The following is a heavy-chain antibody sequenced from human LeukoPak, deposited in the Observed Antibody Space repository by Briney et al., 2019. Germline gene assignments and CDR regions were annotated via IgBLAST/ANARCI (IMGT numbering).Heavy chain of an antibody. J-gene: IGHJ4*02. CDR1: GFTLSSYW. CDR3: ARGALDFDY. V-gene: IGHV3-7*01. Sequence: GGSLRLSCVVSGFTLSSYWMAWVRQAPGKGLEWVASIRQDGGERNYVDSVRGQFTISRDNAKNSLYLQMNSLRDEDTAVYYCARGALDFDYWGQGTLVTVSS. CDR2: IRQDGGER.